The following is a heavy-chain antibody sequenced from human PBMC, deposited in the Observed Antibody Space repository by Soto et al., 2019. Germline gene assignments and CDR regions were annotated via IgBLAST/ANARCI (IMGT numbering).Heavy chain of an antibody. Sequence: GGSLRLSCAASGFTFSSYSMNWVRQAPGKGLEWVSYISSSSSTIYYADSVKGRFTISRDNAKNSLYLQMNSLRAEDTAVYYCARAPTMVRGGTYYMDVWGKGTTVTVSS. J-gene: IGHJ6*03. D-gene: IGHD3-10*01. V-gene: IGHV3-48*01. CDR2: ISSSSSTI. CDR3: ARAPTMVRGGTYYMDV. CDR1: GFTFSSYS.